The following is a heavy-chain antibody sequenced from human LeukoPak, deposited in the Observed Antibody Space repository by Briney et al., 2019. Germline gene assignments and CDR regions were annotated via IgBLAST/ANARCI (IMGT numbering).Heavy chain of an antibody. CDR2: IDPSDSYT. D-gene: IGHD6-19*01. V-gene: IGHV5-10-1*01. J-gene: IGHJ3*02. Sequence: GESLRISCKGSGYSFTNYWISWVRQMPGKGLEWMGRIDPSDSYTNYSPSFQGHVTTSADKSISTAYLQWSSLKASDTAMYYCARQGQWLARVAFDIWGQGTMVTVSS. CDR1: GYSFTNYW. CDR3: ARQGQWLARVAFDI.